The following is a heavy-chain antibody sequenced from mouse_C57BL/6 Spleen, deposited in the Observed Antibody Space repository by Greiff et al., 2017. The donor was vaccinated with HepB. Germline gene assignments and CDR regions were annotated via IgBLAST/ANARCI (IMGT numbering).Heavy chain of an antibody. V-gene: IGHV3-6*01. Sequence: EVQLQQSGPGLVKPSQSLSLTCSVTGYSITSGYYWNWIRQFPGNKLEWMGYISYDGSNNYNPSLKNRISITRDTSKNQFFLKLNSVTTEDTATYYCARASRDAAYWGQGTLVTVSA. CDR2: ISYDGSN. CDR1: GYSITSGYY. D-gene: IGHD3-1*01. J-gene: IGHJ3*01. CDR3: ARASRDAAY.